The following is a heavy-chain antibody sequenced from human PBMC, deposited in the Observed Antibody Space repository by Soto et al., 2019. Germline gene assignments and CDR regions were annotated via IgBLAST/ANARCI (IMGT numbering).Heavy chain of an antibody. V-gene: IGHV1-69*13. D-gene: IGHD2-2*01. J-gene: IGHJ6*02. CDR2: IIPIFGTA. CDR3: ARGGYCSSTSCPQPIFTKYYYYYYRMDV. CDR1: GGTFSSYA. Sequence: SVKVSCKASGGTFSSYAISWVRQAPGQGLEWMGGIIPIFGTANYAQKFQGRVTITADESTSTAYMELSSLRSEDTAVYYCARGGYCSSTSCPQPIFTKYYYYYYRMDVWRQVTTVPV.